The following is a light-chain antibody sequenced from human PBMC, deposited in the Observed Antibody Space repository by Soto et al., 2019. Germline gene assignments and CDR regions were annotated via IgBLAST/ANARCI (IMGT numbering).Light chain of an antibody. CDR2: ATS. J-gene: IGKJ5*01. CDR3: QQYDNKPPIT. Sequence: EIVMTQSPATLSVSPGERATLSCRASQSVSTNLAWYQQKPGQAPRLLIYATSTRATGIPDRFTGSGSGTEFTLTISSLQSEDCAVYHCQQYDNKPPITFGQGTRLEIK. CDR1: QSVSTN. V-gene: IGKV3-15*01.